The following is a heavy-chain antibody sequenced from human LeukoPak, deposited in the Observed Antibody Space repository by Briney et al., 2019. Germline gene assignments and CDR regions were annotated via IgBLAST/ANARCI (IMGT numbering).Heavy chain of an antibody. CDR2: IYHSGST. CDR1: GYSISSGYY. D-gene: IGHD1-26*01. CDR3: ARDLRNMILPEAWFDP. Sequence: SETMSLSGTVSGYSISSGYYWGLIRQPPGKGMAWIGSIYHSGSTYYNPSLKSRVTISVDTSKNQFSLKLSSVTAADTAVYYCARDLRNMILPEAWFDPWGQGTLVTVSS. J-gene: IGHJ5*02. V-gene: IGHV4-38-2*02.